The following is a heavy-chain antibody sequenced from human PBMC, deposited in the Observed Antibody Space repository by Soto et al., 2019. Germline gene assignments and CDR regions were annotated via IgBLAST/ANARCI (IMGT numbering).Heavy chain of an antibody. V-gene: IGHV1-69*12. D-gene: IGHD1-26*01. CDR2: IIPVSGTT. CDR1: GGSLSNYA. J-gene: IGHJ4*02. CDR3: ARGGRWASLSSASATFAY. Sequence: VQVVQSGAEVKRPGSSVKISCKPSGGSLSNYALSWVRQAPGQGLEWMGGIIPVSGTTKYAPKFEGRLMMTADESTTTAYMELSGLRYEASDISYCARGGRWASLSSASATFAYWGQGTLVTVSS.